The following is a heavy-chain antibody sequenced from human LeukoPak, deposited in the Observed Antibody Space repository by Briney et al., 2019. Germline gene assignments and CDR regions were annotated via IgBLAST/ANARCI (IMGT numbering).Heavy chain of an antibody. CDR3: ARDRKHSYVYFDY. Sequence: TSETLSLTCTVSGGSISSGGYYWSWIRQHPGKGLEWIGYIYYSGSTYYNPSLKSRVTISVDTSKNQFSLKLSSVTAADTAVYYCARDRKHSYVYFDYWGQGTLVTVSS. CDR2: IYYSGST. CDR1: GGSISSGGYY. V-gene: IGHV4-31*03. D-gene: IGHD1-14*01. J-gene: IGHJ4*02.